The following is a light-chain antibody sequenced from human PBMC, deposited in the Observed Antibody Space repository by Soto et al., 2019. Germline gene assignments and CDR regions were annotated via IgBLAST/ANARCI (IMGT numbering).Light chain of an antibody. CDR2: GAS. CDR3: QQYSNSPPLYT. CDR1: QSVSGKY. J-gene: IGKJ2*01. V-gene: IGKV3-20*01. Sequence: MVLTQSPGTLSLSPGERATLSCRASQSVSGKYLVWYQQKPGQAPRLVIYGASSRASGIPDRFSGRGSGIDFTITISRLEPEDFAVDYCQQYSNSPPLYTFGQGTKLEIK.